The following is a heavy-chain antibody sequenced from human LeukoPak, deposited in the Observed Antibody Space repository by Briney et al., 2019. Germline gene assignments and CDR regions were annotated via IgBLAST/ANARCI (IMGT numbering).Heavy chain of an antibody. CDR3: ASLGATNYYGMDV. J-gene: IGHJ6*02. V-gene: IGHV6-1*01. D-gene: IGHD1-26*01. Sequence: SQTLSLTCAISGDSVSSNSAAWHWIRQSPSRGLEWLGRTYYRSKWYNDYAVSVKSRITINPDTSKNQFSLQLNSVTPEDTAVYYCASLGATNYYGMDVWGQGTTVTVSS. CDR1: GDSVSSNSAA. CDR2: TYYRSKWYN.